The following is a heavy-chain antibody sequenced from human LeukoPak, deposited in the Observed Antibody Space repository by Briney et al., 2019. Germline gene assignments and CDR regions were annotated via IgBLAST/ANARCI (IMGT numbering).Heavy chain of an antibody. J-gene: IGHJ4*02. CDR3: ARDSGTYGDYRY. V-gene: IGHV3-21*01. D-gene: IGHD4-17*01. Sequence: KPGGSLRLSCAASGFTFSYYNIHWIRPAPGKGLEWISSISSGSTYIHYADSMRGRFTISRDDAKYSVHLQMSSLRAEDTAVYYCARDSGTYGDYRYWGQGALVTVSS. CDR1: GFTFSYYN. CDR2: ISSGSTYI.